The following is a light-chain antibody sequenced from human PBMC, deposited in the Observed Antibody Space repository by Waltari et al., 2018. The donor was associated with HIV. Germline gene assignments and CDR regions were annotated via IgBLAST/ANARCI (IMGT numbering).Light chain of an antibody. CDR3: SSYISTTTL. V-gene: IGLV2-14*01. CDR1: SSAIGPYHY. J-gene: IGLJ1*01. CDR2: EVS. Sequence: QSAPTQPASVSGSPAQSTTISCPGTSSAIGPYHYVSWYQQSPGQAPKLMIYEVSNRPSGVSNRFSGSKSGNTASLTISGLQAEDEADYYCSSYISTTTLFGTGTKVTVL.